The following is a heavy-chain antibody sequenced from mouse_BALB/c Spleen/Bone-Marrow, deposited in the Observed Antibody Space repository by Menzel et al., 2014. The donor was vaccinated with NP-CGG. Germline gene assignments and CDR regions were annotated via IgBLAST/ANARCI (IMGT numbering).Heavy chain of an antibody. V-gene: IGHV2-3*01. CDR1: GFSLTSYG. Sequence: VKVVESGPGLVAPSQSLSITCTVSGFSLTSYGLSWVRQPPGKGLERLGVIWGDGSTNYHSALISRLSIRKDNSKSQVFLKLNSLQTDDTATYYCAKPLLPWWYFDVWGAGTTVTVSS. D-gene: IGHD1-1*01. J-gene: IGHJ1*01. CDR2: IWGDGST. CDR3: AKPLLPWWYFDV.